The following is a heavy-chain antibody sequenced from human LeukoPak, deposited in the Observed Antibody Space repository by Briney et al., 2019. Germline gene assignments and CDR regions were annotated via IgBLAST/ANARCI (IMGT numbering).Heavy chain of an antibody. CDR3: ERDRDCGDGGCYPHFDY. V-gene: IGHV3-7*01. CDR2: IRQDGSDK. Sequence: GGSLRLSCAASGFTFSSNWMSWVRQAPGKGLGWVANIRQDGSDKYYVDSVKGRFTISRDNAKNSLSLQMNSLRVEDTAVYYCERDRDCGDGGCYPHFDYWGQGVRVTVSS. J-gene: IGHJ4*02. CDR1: GFTFSSNW. D-gene: IGHD2-21*01.